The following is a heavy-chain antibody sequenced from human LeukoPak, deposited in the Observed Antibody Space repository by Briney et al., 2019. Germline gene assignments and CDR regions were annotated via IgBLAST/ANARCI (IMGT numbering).Heavy chain of an antibody. CDR2: INPNSGGT. D-gene: IGHD3-10*01. Sequence: ASVKVSCKASGYTFTGYYMHWVRQAPGQGLEWMGWINPNSGGTNYAQKFQGRVTMTRDTSISTAYMELSRLRSDDTAVYYCARDRGSVRGAQGYWGQGTLVTVSS. CDR3: ARDRGSVRGAQGY. J-gene: IGHJ4*02. V-gene: IGHV1-2*02. CDR1: GYTFTGYY.